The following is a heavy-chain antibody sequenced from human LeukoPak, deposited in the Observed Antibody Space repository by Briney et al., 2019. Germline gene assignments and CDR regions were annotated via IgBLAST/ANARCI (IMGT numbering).Heavy chain of an antibody. D-gene: IGHD3-10*01. CDR2: ISGSGGST. CDR3: AKEMYGSGAFDY. V-gene: IGHV3-23*01. CDR1: GFTFSSYV. Sequence: PGGSLRLACAASGFTFSSYVMSWVRQAPGKGLEWVSAISGSGGSTYYADSVKGRFTISRDNSKNSLYLQMNSLRAEDTAVYYCAKEMYGSGAFDYWGQVTLVTVSS. J-gene: IGHJ4*02.